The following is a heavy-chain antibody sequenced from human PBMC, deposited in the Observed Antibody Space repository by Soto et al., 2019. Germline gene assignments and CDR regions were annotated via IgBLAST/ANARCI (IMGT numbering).Heavy chain of an antibody. CDR2: IYYSGST. Sequence: QVQLQESGPGLVKPSETLSLTCTVSGGSVSSGSYYWSWIRQPPGKGLEWIGYIYYSGSTNYNPSLKTRLTISLDTSKNQFSLKLSSVTAADTAVYYCAKGYCSGGSCYGFDYWGQGTLFTVSS. V-gene: IGHV4-61*01. CDR1: GGSVSSGSYY. D-gene: IGHD2-15*01. J-gene: IGHJ4*02. CDR3: AKGYCSGGSCYGFDY.